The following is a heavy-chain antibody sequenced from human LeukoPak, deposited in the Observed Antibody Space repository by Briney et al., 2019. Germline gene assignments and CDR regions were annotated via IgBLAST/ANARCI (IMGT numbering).Heavy chain of an antibody. D-gene: IGHD2-15*01. V-gene: IGHV4-34*01. CDR2: INHSGST. J-gene: IGHJ4*02. CDR1: GGSFSGYY. Sequence: PSETLSLTCAVYGGSFSGYYWSWIRQPPGKGLEWIGEINHSGSTNYNPSLKSRVTISVDTSKNQFSLKLSSVTAADTAVYYCARGRVPSRFRYCRGGSCYSGTYYFDYWGQGTLVTVSS. CDR3: ARGRVPSRFRYCRGGSCYSGTYYFDY.